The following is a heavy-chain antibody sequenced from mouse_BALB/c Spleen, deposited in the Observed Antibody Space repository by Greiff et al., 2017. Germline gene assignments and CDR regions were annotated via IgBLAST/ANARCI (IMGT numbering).Heavy chain of an antibody. CDR1: GYTFTGYW. Sequence: DLVKPGASVKLSCKASGYTFTGYWINWIKQRPGQGLEWIGRIAPGSGSTYYNEMFKGKATLTVDTSSITAYIQLSSLSSEDSAVYFCARGDGYYVGDYYAMDYWGQGTSVTVSS. J-gene: IGHJ4*01. CDR3: ARGDGYYVGDYYAMDY. D-gene: IGHD2-3*01. CDR2: IAPGSGST. V-gene: IGHV1S41*01.